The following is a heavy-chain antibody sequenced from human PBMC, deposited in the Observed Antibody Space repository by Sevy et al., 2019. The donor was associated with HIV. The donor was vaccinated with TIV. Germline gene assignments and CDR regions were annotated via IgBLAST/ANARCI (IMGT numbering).Heavy chain of an antibody. J-gene: IGHJ5*02. CDR3: AKEGGYCSAGSCSCFDP. Sequence: GGSLRLSCAGSGFTFSTSWMTWVRQAPGKGLEWVANIKQDGSEKSYVDSVKGRLTISRDNAKNSLYLQMNSLRAEDTAVYYCAKEGGYCSAGSCSCFDPWGQGTLVTVSS. CDR2: IKQDGSEK. V-gene: IGHV3-7*01. D-gene: IGHD2-15*01. CDR1: GFTFSTSW.